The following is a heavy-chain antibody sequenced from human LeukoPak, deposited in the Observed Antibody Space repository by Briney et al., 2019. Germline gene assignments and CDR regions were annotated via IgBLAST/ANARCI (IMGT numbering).Heavy chain of an antibody. CDR2: IYTSGST. CDR1: GGSISSGSYY. D-gene: IGHD2-2*01. CDR3: ARGTRGTQTGPVYYFDY. V-gene: IGHV4-61*02. Sequence: PSQTLSLTCTVSGGSISSGSYYWSWIRQPAGKGLEWIGRIYTSGSTNYNPSLKSRVTISVDTSKNQFSLKLSSVTAADTAVYYCARGTRGTQTGPVYYFDYWGQGTLVTVSS. J-gene: IGHJ4*02.